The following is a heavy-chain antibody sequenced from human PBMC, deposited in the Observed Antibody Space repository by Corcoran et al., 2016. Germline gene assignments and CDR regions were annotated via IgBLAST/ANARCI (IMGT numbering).Heavy chain of an antibody. Sequence: QLQLQESGPGLVKPSETLSLTCTVSGGSISSSSYYWGWIRQPPGKGLEWIGSIYYSGSTYYNPSLKSRVTISVDTSKNQFSLKLSSVTAADTAVYYCERHRGYGDYFDYWGQGTLVTVSS. CDR2: IYYSGST. V-gene: IGHV4-39*01. CDR3: ERHRGYGDYFDY. J-gene: IGHJ4*02. D-gene: IGHD4-17*01. CDR1: GGSISSSSYY.